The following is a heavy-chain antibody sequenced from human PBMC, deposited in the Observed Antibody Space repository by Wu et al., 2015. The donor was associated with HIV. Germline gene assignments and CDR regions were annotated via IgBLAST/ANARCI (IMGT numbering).Heavy chain of an antibody. V-gene: IGHV1-46*01. CDR1: TYTFINYY. CDR2: INPRAGST. Sequence: QVQLVQSGAELKKPGTSVMLSCKTSTYTFINYYFHWVRQAPGQGLEWLGIINPRAGSTEYSPMFQGRVTMTRDTSASTVFMYLSSLRSTDTAVYYCAXGDILGLPAAMEKSAFDVWGQGQWSPSLQ. CDR3: AXGDILGLPAAMEKSAFDV. J-gene: IGHJ3*01. D-gene: IGHD3/OR15-3a*01.